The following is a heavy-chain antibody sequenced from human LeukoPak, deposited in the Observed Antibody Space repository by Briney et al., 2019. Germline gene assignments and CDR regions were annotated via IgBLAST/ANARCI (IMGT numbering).Heavy chain of an antibody. CDR3: ARGDGIAVADSVYY. V-gene: IGHV3-7*01. J-gene: IGHJ4*02. CDR1: GFTFTSYW. D-gene: IGHD6-19*01. CDR2: IKQDGGEK. Sequence: GGSLRLSCAASGFTFTSYWMSWVRQAPGKGQEWVANIKQDGGEKYYVDSVKGRFTISRDNAKNSLYLQMNSLRAEDTSLYSRARGDGIAVADSVYYWGQGTRVNVCS.